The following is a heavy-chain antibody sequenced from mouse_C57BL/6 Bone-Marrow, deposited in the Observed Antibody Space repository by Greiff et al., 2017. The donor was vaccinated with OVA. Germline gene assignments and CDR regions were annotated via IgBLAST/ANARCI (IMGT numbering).Heavy chain of an antibody. CDR1: GFTFSDYG. CDR3: ARDATYWYFDV. Sequence: EVKLLESGGGLVQPGGSLKLSCAASGFTFSDYGMAWVRQAPRKGPEWVAFISHLAYSTYYADTVTGRSTISRENANNTLYLEMSRLRSEDTAKYYCARDATYWYFDVWGTGTTVTVSS. J-gene: IGHJ1*03. CDR2: ISHLAYST. D-gene: IGHD1-1*01. V-gene: IGHV5-15*01.